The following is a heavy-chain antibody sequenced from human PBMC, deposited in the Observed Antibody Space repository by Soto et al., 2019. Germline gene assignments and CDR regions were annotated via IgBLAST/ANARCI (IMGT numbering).Heavy chain of an antibody. CDR3: ARDVGGYDGGAFDY. CDR1: GYTFTSYA. Sequence: GASVKVSCKASGYTFTSYAMHWVRQAPGQRLEWMGWINAGNGNTKYSQKFQGRVTITRDTSASTAYMELSSLRSEDTAVYYCARDVGGYDGGAFDYWGQGTLVTVSS. D-gene: IGHD5-12*01. V-gene: IGHV1-3*01. J-gene: IGHJ4*02. CDR2: INAGNGNT.